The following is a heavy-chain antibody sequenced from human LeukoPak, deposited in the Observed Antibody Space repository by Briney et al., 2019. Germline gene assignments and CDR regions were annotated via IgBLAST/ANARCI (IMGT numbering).Heavy chain of an antibody. CDR3: ARSTGAYGSGSYYP. CDR1: GYTFTSYD. V-gene: IGHV1-8*03. D-gene: IGHD3-10*01. J-gene: IGHJ5*02. CDR2: MNPNSGNT. Sequence: GSVKVSCKASGYTFTSYDINWVRQATGQGLEWMGWMNPNSGNTGYAQKFQGRVTITRNTSISTAYMELSSLRSEDTAVYYCARSTGAYGSGSYYPWGQGTLVTVSS.